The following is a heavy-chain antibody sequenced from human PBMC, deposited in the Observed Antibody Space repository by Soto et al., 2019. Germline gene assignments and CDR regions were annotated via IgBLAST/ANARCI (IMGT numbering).Heavy chain of an antibody. Sequence: ASVKVSCKASGYAFSNNDISWVRHVTGQGLEWMGWMNPNSGNGGYAQKFQGRVTMTRDTSTSTAYLELSSLASDDTAIYYCARMATSGTLNWFDPWGEGTLVTVSS. CDR1: GYAFSNND. V-gene: IGHV1-8*01. J-gene: IGHJ5*02. CDR3: ARMATSGTLNWFDP. CDR2: MNPNSGNG.